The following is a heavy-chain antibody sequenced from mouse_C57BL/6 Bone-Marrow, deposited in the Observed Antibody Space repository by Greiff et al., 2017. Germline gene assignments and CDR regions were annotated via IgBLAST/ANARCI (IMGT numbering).Heavy chain of an antibody. CDR2: IYPSDSET. J-gene: IGHJ4*01. CDR1: GYTFTSYW. CDR3: ARKLYYAMDY. V-gene: IGHV1-61*01. Sequence: VQLQQPGAELVRPGSSVKLSCEASGYTFTSYWMDWVKQRPGQGLEWIGNIYPSDSETHYNQKFKDKATLTVDKSSSTAYMQLSSLTSEDSAVYYCARKLYYAMDYWGQGTSVTVSS.